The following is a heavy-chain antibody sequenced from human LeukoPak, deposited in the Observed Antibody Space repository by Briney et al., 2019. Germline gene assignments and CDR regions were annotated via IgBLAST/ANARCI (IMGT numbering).Heavy chain of an antibody. CDR1: GYTFTNYD. Sequence: ASVKVSCKASGYTFTNYDINWVRQATGQGLEWKGWMNPNSGNTGYAQKFQGRVTITRNTSISTAYMELSSLRSEDTAVYYCARTYRSGYYRDDAFDIWGQGTMVTVSS. D-gene: IGHD3-3*01. CDR2: MNPNSGNT. J-gene: IGHJ3*02. CDR3: ARTYRSGYYRDDAFDI. V-gene: IGHV1-8*01.